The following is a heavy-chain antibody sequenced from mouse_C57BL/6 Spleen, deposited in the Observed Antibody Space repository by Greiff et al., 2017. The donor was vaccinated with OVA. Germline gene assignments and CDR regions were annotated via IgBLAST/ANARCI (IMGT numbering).Heavy chain of an antibody. CDR1: GYTFTDYN. Sequence: VQLQQSGPELVKPGASVKLSCKASGYTFTDYNMHWVKQSHGKSLEWIGYINPTNGGTSYNQKFKGKATLTVNKSSSTAYMELRSLTSEDSAVYECAGGTGDYGSSHEGAMDYWGQGTSVTVSS. CDR2: INPTNGGT. J-gene: IGHJ4*01. CDR3: AGGTGDYGSSHEGAMDY. D-gene: IGHD1-1*01. V-gene: IGHV1-22*01.